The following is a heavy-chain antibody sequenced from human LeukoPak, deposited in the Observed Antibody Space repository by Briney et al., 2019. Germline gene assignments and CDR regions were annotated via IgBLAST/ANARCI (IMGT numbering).Heavy chain of an antibody. CDR3: AKGDWADY. Sequence: PGGSLRLSCAASGFTFSSYSMNWVRQAPGKGLEWVSYISSSSSTIYYADSVKGRFTISRDNAKNSLYLQMNSLRVEDTAVYYCAKGDWADYWGQGTLVTVSS. CDR2: ISSSSSTI. V-gene: IGHV3-48*01. J-gene: IGHJ4*02. D-gene: IGHD3/OR15-3a*01. CDR1: GFTFSSYS.